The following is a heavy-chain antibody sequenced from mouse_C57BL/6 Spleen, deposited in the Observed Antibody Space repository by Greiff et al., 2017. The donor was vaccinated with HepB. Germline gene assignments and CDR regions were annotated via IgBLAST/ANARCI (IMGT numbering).Heavy chain of an antibody. Sequence: QVQLQQPGAELVRPGPSVKLSCKASGYTFTSYWMHWVKQRPGQGLEWIGVIDPSDSYTNYNQKFKGKATLTVDTSSSTAYMQLSSLTSEDSAVYYCARSGLLRQAWFAYWGQGTLVTVSA. CDR1: GYTFTSYW. V-gene: IGHV1-59*01. D-gene: IGHD1-2*01. J-gene: IGHJ3*01. CDR2: IDPSDSYT. CDR3: ARSGLLRQAWFAY.